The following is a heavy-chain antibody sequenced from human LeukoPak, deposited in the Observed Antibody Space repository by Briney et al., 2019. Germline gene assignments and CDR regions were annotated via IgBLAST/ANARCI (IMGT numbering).Heavy chain of an antibody. Sequence: GGSLRLSCAASGFSFSDAWMSWVRQIPGKGLEWVGRIESKTDGGTTDYAAPVKGRFTISRDDSKNTLYLQMNSLETEDTAMYYCTSTSGLGYSWGNFDYWGQGTLVTVSS. CDR2: IESKTDGGTT. CDR1: GFSFSDAW. V-gene: IGHV3-15*04. CDR3: TSTSGLGYSWGNFDY. J-gene: IGHJ4*02. D-gene: IGHD5-18*01.